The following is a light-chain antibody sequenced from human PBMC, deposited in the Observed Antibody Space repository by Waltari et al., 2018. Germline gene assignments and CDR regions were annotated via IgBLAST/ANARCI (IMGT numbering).Light chain of an antibody. CDR2: WAS. CDR1: QSVVYNTDNKNY. V-gene: IGKV4-1*01. Sequence: DIVMPQSPDSLPVSLVESATLTCKSRQSVVYNTDNKNYLAWDQQKPGQSPKLLIYWASTRESGVPDRFSGSGSGTDFTLTISGLQADDAAIYFCQQYYDIPVTFGQGTRLEIK. CDR3: QQYYDIPVT. J-gene: IGKJ2*01.